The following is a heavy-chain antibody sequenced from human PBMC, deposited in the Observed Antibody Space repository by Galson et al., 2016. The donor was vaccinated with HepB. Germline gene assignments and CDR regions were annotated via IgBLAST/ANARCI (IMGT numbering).Heavy chain of an antibody. CDR1: GDSLSSGHW. CDR2: IFQSGTT. Sequence: LSLTCAVSGDSLSSGHWWSWVRQPPGKGLEWIGEIFQSGTTHYSPSLESRVTMSVDKAQNQFSLKVSSVTAADTAVYYCARWAEHRVVESGADHYYFDHWGQGTMVTVSS. J-gene: IGHJ4*02. D-gene: IGHD1-14*01. V-gene: IGHV4-4*02. CDR3: ARWAEHRVVESGADHYYFDH.